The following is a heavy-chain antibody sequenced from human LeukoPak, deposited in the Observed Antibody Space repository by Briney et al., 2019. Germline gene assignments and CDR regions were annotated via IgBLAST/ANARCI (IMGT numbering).Heavy chain of an antibody. CDR3: YFSGDSNTEIQH. V-gene: IGHV1-46*01. Sequence: ASVKVSCKASGYTFTSYYMHWVRQAPGQGLEWMGIINPSGGSTSYAQKFQGRVTMTRGTSTSTVYMELSSLRSEDTAVYYCYFSGDSNTEIQHWGQGTLVTVSS. J-gene: IGHJ1*01. D-gene: IGHD2-21*02. CDR1: GYTFTSYY. CDR2: INPSGGST.